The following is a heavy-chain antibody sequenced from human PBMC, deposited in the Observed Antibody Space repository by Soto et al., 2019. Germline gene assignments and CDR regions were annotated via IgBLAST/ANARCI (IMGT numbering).Heavy chain of an antibody. CDR3: ARPDFWSGYAFDY. CDR1: GYTFTAYG. Sequence: ASVKVSCKTSGYTFTAYGLSWVRQAPGQGLQWMGWISAHNGDTNYAPKFQGRITMTTDTSTSTAFMELRSLTSDDTAVYFCARPDFWSGYAFDYWGQGTLVTVS. J-gene: IGHJ4*02. CDR2: ISAHNGDT. D-gene: IGHD3-3*01. V-gene: IGHV1-18*04.